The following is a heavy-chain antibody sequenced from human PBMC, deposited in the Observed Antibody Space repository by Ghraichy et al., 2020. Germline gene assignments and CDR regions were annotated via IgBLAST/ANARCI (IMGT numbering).Heavy chain of an antibody. Sequence: SETLSLTCAVYGGSFSGYYWSWIRQPPGKGLEWIGEINHSGSTKYNPSLKSRVTISVDTSKNQFSLKLSSVTAADTAVYYCARGPHIVVVTAILYYFDYWGQGTLVTVSS. J-gene: IGHJ4*02. V-gene: IGHV4-34*01. CDR1: GGSFSGYY. CDR3: ARGPHIVVVTAILYYFDY. D-gene: IGHD2-21*02. CDR2: INHSGST.